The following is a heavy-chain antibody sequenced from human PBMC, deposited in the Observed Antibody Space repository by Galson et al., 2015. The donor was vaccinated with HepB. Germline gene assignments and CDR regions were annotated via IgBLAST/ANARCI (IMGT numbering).Heavy chain of an antibody. CDR1: GYTFTGYY. D-gene: IGHD2-2*01. V-gene: IGHV1-2*02. J-gene: IGHJ3*02. CDR2: INPNSGGT. Sequence: SVKVSCKASGYTFTGYYMHWVRQAPGQGLEWMGWINPNSGGTNYAQKFQGRVTMTRDTSISTAYMELSRLRSDDTAVYYCAREKYQFQGAFDIWGQGTMVTVSS. CDR3: AREKYQFQGAFDI.